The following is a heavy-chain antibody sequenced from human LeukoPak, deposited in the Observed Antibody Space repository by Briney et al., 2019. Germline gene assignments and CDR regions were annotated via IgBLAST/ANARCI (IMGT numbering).Heavy chain of an antibody. V-gene: IGHV3-23*01. Sequence: LRLSCLTSGFTFSTNAMSWVRQAPGKGLEWISGISGSGASTYYADSVTGRFTISRDNSRNTLYLQMNSLRGDDTAVYYCAKDVGKWESLHFFDYWGQGTLVTVSS. CDR2: ISGSGAST. CDR3: AKDVGKWESLHFFDY. D-gene: IGHD1-26*01. J-gene: IGHJ4*02. CDR1: GFTFSTNA.